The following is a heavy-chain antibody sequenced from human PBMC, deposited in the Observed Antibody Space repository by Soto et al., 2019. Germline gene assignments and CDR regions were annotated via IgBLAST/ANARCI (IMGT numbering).Heavy chain of an antibody. CDR3: ARRGSGSYSDY. J-gene: IGHJ4*02. V-gene: IGHV4-59*08. CDR1: GDSISTDY. Sequence: SETLSLTCTFSGDSISTDYWSLIRQSPGKGLEWIGFIYYGGSTNYNPSLKSRVTISVDTPKNQFSLKLSSVTAADTAVYYCARRGSGSYSDYWGQGTLVTVSS. CDR2: IYYGGST. D-gene: IGHD3-10*01.